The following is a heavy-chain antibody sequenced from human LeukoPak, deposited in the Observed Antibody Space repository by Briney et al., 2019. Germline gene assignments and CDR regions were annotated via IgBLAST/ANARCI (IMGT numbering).Heavy chain of an antibody. CDR2: ISYSGRA. CDR3: ARSPDSSGYWDAFGI. J-gene: IGHJ3*02. D-gene: IGHD3-22*01. V-gene: IGHV4-59*08. Sequence: SETLSLTCTASGGTISGYYWSWIRQPPGQGLEWIGYISYSGRANHNPSLKSRVTISVDTSKNQFSLKLSSVTAAGTAVYYCARSPDSSGYWDAFGIWGQGTMVTVPS. CDR1: GGTISGYY.